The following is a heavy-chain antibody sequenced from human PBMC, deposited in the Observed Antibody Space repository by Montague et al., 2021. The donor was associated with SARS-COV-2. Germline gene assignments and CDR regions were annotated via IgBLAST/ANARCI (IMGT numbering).Heavy chain of an antibody. D-gene: IGHD1-1*01. Sequence: SETLSLTCTVSGGSISSYYWSWIRQPPGKGLEWIGYLYYSGSTNYNTSLKSRVTISVDTSKNQFSLRLNSVTAADTAVYYCARHTPGYRYFYYLDVWGKGTTVTVSS. CDR1: GGSISSYY. CDR3: ARHTPGYRYFYYLDV. J-gene: IGHJ6*03. CDR2: LYYSGST. V-gene: IGHV4-59*01.